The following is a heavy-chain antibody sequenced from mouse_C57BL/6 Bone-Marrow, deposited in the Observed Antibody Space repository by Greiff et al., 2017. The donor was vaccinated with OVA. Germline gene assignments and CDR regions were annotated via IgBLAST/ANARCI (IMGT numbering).Heavy chain of an antibody. CDR3: ARGHYYGSYWYFDV. V-gene: IGHV1-76*01. J-gene: IGHJ1*03. Sequence: QVQLQQSGAELVRPGASVKLSCKASGYTFTDYYINWVKQRPGQGLEWIARIYPGSGNTYYNEKFKGKATLTAEKSSRTAYMQLSSLTSEDSAVYFCARGHYYGSYWYFDVWGTGTTVTVSS. CDR2: IYPGSGNT. D-gene: IGHD1-1*01. CDR1: GYTFTDYY.